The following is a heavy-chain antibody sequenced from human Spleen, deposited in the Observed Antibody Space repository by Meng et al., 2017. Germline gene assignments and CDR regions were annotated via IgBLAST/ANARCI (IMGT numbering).Heavy chain of an antibody. CDR2: IYIGDSST. V-gene: IGHV5-51*07. CDR1: GYRFTTYW. CDR3: ARLMSTVTPFDY. J-gene: IGHJ4*02. Sequence: GESLKISCKGSGYRFTTYWIGWVHQMPGKGLEWMGVIYIGDSSTKYSPSFQGQVTISADKSIDTAYLQWSSLKASDSAMYYCARLMSTVTPFDYWGQGTLVTVSS. D-gene: IGHD4-17*01.